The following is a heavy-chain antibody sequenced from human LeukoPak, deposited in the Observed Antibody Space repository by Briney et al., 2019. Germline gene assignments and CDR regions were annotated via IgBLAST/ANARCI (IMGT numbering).Heavy chain of an antibody. CDR3: ARLRTGLYILDY. J-gene: IGHJ4*02. D-gene: IGHD3/OR15-3a*01. CDR1: GYSFSGYW. Sequence: GDSLKISCKASGYSFSGYWIGWARQLPGKGLEWLGMVYPGDSDTRYSPSFQGQVTISADKSITTAYLQWSSVKASDTAIYYRARLRTGLYILDYWGQGTLVTVSS. CDR2: VYPGDSDT. V-gene: IGHV5-51*01.